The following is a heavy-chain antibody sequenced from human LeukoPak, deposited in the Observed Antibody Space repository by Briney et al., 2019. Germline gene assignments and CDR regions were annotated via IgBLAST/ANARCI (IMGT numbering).Heavy chain of an antibody. CDR2: INQDGTEK. J-gene: IGHJ6*02. CDR3: ARDPDYYGMDV. Sequence: PGGSLRLSCAASGFTFSSYWMSWVRQAPGEGLEWVAKINQDGTEKAYVDSVRGRFTISRDNAKNSLFLQMNSLRAEDTAVYYCARDPDYYGMDVWGQGTTVPVSS. V-gene: IGHV3-7*03. CDR1: GFTFSSYW.